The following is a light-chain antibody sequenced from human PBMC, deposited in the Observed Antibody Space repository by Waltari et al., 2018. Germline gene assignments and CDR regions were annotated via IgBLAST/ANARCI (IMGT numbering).Light chain of an antibody. CDR1: SSNIGAGYD. CDR2: GNN. Sequence: QSVLTQPPSVSGAPGQRVTISCTGSSSNIGAGYDVHWYQRLPGTAPKLLVYGNNNRPSGVPDRFSGSKSGTSASLAITGLQAEDEADYYCQSYDSRLAVVFGGGTKVTVL. J-gene: IGLJ2*01. V-gene: IGLV1-40*01. CDR3: QSYDSRLAVV.